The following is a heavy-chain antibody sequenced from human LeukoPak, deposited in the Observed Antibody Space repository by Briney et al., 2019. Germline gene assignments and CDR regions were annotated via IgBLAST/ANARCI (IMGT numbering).Heavy chain of an antibody. J-gene: IGHJ5*02. V-gene: IGHV1-2*02. CDR3: ARDNSVRDEAWWSNP. CDR2: INPNSGGT. CDR1: GYTFTSYY. D-gene: IGHD5-24*01. Sequence: EASVKVSCKASGYTFTSYYMHWVRQAPGQGLEWMGWINPNSGGTNYAQKFQGRVTMTRDTSISTAYMELSRLRSDDTAVYYCARDNSVRDEAWWSNPWGQGTLVTVSS.